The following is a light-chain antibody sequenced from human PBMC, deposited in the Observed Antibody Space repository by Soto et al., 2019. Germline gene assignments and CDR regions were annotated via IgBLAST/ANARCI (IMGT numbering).Light chain of an antibody. CDR3: QQYATKT. V-gene: IGKV3-20*01. CDR2: GAS. J-gene: IGKJ1*01. Sequence: ESVLTQSPGTPSLSPGERATLSCRASQSVSSSYLAWYQQKPGQAPRLLIYGASSRATGIPDRFSGSGSGTDFTLTISRLETEDFAVYYCQQYATKTFGQGTKVDIK. CDR1: QSVSSSY.